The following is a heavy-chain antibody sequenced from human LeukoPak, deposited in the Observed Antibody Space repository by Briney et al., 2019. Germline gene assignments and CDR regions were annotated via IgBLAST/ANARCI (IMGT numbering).Heavy chain of an antibody. V-gene: IGHV3-9*01. J-gene: IGHJ4*02. D-gene: IGHD3-3*01. CDR1: GYTFDDYA. CDR3: AKDGSYDFWSGYYLN. Sequence: GGSLRLSCAASGYTFDDYAMHWVRQAPGKGLEWVSGISWNSGSIGYADSVKGRFTISRDNAKNSLYLQMNSLRAEDTALYYCAKDGSYDFWSGYYLNWGQGTLVTVSS. CDR2: ISWNSGSI.